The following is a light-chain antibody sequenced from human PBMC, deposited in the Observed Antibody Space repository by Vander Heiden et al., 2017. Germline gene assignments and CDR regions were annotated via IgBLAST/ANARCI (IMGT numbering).Light chain of an antibody. Sequence: KVMTQSSATPSVPPLERATLSCRASQSVSSYLAWYQQKPGQAPRRLIYGASTRATGIPARFSGSGSGTEFTLTISSLQSEDFAVYYCQQYNNWPITFGQGTRLEIK. J-gene: IGKJ5*01. CDR2: GAS. CDR3: QQYNNWPIT. V-gene: IGKV3-15*01. CDR1: QSVSSY.